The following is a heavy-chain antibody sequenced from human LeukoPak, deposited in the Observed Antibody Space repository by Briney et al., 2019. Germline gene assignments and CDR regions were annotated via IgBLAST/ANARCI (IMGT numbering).Heavy chain of an antibody. CDR3: ARDFRYYYDSSGST. Sequence: PGGSLRLSCAASGFTVSSNYMSWVRQAPGKGLEWVSVIYSGGSTYYAVSVKGRFTISRDNSKNTLYLQMNSLRAEDTAVYYCARDFRYYYDSSGSTWGQGTLVTVSS. CDR2: IYSGGST. D-gene: IGHD3-22*01. CDR1: GFTVSSNY. J-gene: IGHJ4*02. V-gene: IGHV3-66*01.